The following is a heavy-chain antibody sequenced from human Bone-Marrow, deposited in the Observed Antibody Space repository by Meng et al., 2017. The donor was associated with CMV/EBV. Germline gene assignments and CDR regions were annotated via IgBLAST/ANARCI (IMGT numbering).Heavy chain of an antibody. CDR2: ISYDGSNK. Sequence: GESLKISCAASGFTFSSYSMNWVRQAPGKGLEWVAVISYDGSNKYYADSVKGRFTISRDNSKNTLYLQMNSLRAEDTAVYYCASGSGSLEGYFDYWGQGTLVTVSS. D-gene: IGHD1-26*01. V-gene: IGHV3-30*03. CDR1: GFTFSSYS. CDR3: ASGSGSLEGYFDY. J-gene: IGHJ4*02.